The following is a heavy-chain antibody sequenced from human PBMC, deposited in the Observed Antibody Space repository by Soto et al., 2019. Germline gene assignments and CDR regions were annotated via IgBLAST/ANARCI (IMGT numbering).Heavy chain of an antibody. CDR1: GFTSSSYW. J-gene: IGHJ3*02. V-gene: IGHV3-74*01. D-gene: IGHD3-22*01. Sequence: EVQLVESGGGLVQPGGSLRLSCAASGFTSSSYWIHWVRQAPGKGLVWVSRISNDGSSTNYADSVKGRFTICRDNAKNTVYLQMNSLRAEDTAVYYCARDTYYYDSSDHFSADAFDIWGQGTMVTVSS. CDR2: ISNDGSST. CDR3: ARDTYYYDSSDHFSADAFDI.